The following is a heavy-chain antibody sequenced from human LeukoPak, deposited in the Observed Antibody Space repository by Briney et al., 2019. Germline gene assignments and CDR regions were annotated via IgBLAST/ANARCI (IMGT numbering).Heavy chain of an antibody. CDR1: GLTLSSYW. CDR3: AELTSMVEQY. V-gene: IGHV3-74*01. Sequence: GGSLRLSCAASGLTLSSYWMHWVRQAPGKGLVWVSRINSDGSSTRYADSVKGPFTISRDNAKNTLYLQMNSLRAEDTAVYYCAELTSMVEQYWGQGTLVTVSS. CDR2: INSDGSST. D-gene: IGHD3-10*01. J-gene: IGHJ4*02.